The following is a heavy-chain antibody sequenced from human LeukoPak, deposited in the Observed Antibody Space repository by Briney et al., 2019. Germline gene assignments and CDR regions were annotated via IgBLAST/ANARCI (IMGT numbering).Heavy chain of an antibody. Sequence: GGSLRLSCTASGFTFGDYAMSGFRQAPGKGLEWVGFIRNRPNGGTTEYAASVKGRFTISRDDSKSIAYLQMNSLKIEDTAVYYCTRGDYSNYDYWGQGTLVTVSS. J-gene: IGHJ4*02. CDR3: TRGDYSNYDY. D-gene: IGHD4-11*01. V-gene: IGHV3-49*03. CDR1: GFTFGDYA. CDR2: IRNRPNGGTT.